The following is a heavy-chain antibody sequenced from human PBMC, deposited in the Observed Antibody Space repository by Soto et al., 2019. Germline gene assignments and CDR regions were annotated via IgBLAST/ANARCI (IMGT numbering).Heavy chain of an antibody. CDR1: GFTFSDYA. Sequence: VPLVESGGGVVQPGRSLRLSCAASGFTFSDYAMHWVRQAPGKGLEWVAVVSHDGRNTHYADSVKGRFTISRDSSKNTVSLEMPSRRAEDTAVYYCAKGGRQWLVTSDFNYWGQGALVTVSS. CDR3: AKGGRQWLVTSDFNY. J-gene: IGHJ4*02. D-gene: IGHD6-19*01. CDR2: VSHDGRNT. V-gene: IGHV3-30*18.